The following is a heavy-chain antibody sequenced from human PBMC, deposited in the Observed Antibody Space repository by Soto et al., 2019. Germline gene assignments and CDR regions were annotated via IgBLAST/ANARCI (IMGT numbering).Heavy chain of an antibody. CDR2: IYHSGST. CDR1: GGSIITVGPS. Sequence: QLHLRESGSVLGKVSQPLSLTWYVSGGSIITVGPSGNGLGRPPGKGLEGVGYIYHSGSTYDNRSLKSRVTMSVNRSKNQFSLNLTSVTAADTAVYFCARGHYRYAMDVWGQGTTVTVSS. CDR3: ARGHYRYAMDV. V-gene: IGHV4-30-2*01. J-gene: IGHJ6*02.